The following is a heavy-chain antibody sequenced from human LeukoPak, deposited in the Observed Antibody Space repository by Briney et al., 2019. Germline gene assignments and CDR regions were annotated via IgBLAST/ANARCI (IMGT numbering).Heavy chain of an antibody. V-gene: IGHV3-23*01. J-gene: IGHJ4*02. CDR1: GFTFNTYA. D-gene: IGHD1-26*01. Sequence: GGSLRLSCAASGFTFNTYAMTWVRQAPGKGLEWVSGMSSSGSSIYYADSVKGRFTISRDNSKSTLYLQMNSLRADDTAVYFCAKDVRYGSYLAPSYFDYWGQGTLVTVSS. CDR2: MSSSGSSI. CDR3: AKDVRYGSYLAPSYFDY.